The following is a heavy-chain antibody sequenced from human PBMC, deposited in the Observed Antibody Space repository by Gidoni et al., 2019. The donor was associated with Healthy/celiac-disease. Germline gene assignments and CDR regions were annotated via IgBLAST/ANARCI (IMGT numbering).Heavy chain of an antibody. V-gene: IGHV4-59*01. CDR3: ARDLENCEGWFDP. J-gene: IGHJ5*02. CDR2: IYYSGST. D-gene: IGHD1-1*01. CDR1: GGSISSYY. Sequence: QVQLQESGPGLVKPSETLSLTCTVSGGSISSYYWSWIRQPPGKGLEWIGYIYYSGSTNYNPSLKSRVTILVDTSKNQFSLKLSSVTAADTAVYYCARDLENCEGWFDPWGQGTLVTVSS.